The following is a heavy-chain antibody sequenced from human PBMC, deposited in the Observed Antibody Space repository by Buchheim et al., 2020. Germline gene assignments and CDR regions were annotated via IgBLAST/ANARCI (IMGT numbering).Heavy chain of an antibody. Sequence: QVQLVQSGAEVKKPGASVKVSCKASGYTFTSYYMHWVRQAPGQGLEWMGIINPSGGSTSYAQKFQGRVTRTRDTSTSTVYMELSSLRSEDTAVYYCARDYEVVATIGEYYYYYYGMDVWGQGTT. V-gene: IGHV1-46*01. D-gene: IGHD5-12*01. CDR2: INPSGGST. CDR1: GYTFTSYY. J-gene: IGHJ6*02. CDR3: ARDYEVVATIGEYYYYYYGMDV.